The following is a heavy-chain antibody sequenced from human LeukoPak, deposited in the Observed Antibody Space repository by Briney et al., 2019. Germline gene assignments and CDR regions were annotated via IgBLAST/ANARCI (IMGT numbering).Heavy chain of an antibody. J-gene: IGHJ4*02. D-gene: IGHD2-2*02. V-gene: IGHV3-30*18. CDR1: GFTFSSYG. CDR3: AKDHTPTQSNYFDY. CDR2: ISYDGSNK. Sequence: GGSLRLSCAASGFTFSSYGMHWVRQAPGKGLEWVAVISYDGSNKYYADSVKGRFTISRDNSKSTLYLQMNSLRAEDTAVYYCAKDHTPTQSNYFDYWGQGTLVTVSS.